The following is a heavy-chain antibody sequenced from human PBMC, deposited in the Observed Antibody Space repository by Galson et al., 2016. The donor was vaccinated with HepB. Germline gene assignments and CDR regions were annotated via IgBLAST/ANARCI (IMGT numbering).Heavy chain of an antibody. Sequence: SLRLSCAASGFTFSTYWMHWVRQAPGKGLVWVSRINSDGSSTNYADSVKGRFTISRDNAKSTLYLQINSLRAEDTAVYYCAKVYGGYMDYWGQGMLVTVSS. J-gene: IGHJ4*02. D-gene: IGHD4/OR15-4a*01. CDR1: GFTFSTYW. CDR3: AKVYGGYMDY. V-gene: IGHV3-74*01. CDR2: INSDGSST.